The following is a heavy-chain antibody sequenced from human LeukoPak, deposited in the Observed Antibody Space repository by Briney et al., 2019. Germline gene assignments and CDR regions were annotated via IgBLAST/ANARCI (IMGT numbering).Heavy chain of an antibody. CDR3: ARDRIAAAGPPDY. Sequence: ASVKVSCKASGYIFTGYYMHWVRQAPGQGLEWMGWISAYNGNTNYAQKLQGRVTMTTDTSTSTAYMELRSLRSDDTAVYYCARDRIAAAGPPDYWGQGTLVTVSS. V-gene: IGHV1-18*04. CDR2: ISAYNGNT. CDR1: GYIFTGYY. J-gene: IGHJ4*02. D-gene: IGHD6-13*01.